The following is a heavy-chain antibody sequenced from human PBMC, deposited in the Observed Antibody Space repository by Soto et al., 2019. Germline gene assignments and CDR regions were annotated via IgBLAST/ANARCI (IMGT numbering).Heavy chain of an antibody. D-gene: IGHD6-13*01. CDR3: ARDRSSSSWYGNYGMDV. CDR2: IIPIFGTA. J-gene: IGHJ6*02. V-gene: IGHV1-69*13. CDR1: GGTFSSYA. Sequence: GASVKVSCKASGGTFSSYAISWVRQAPGQGLEWMGGIIPIFGTANYAQKFQGRVTITADESTSTAYMELSSLRSEDTAVYYCARDRSSSSWYGNYGMDVWRQGTTVTVSS.